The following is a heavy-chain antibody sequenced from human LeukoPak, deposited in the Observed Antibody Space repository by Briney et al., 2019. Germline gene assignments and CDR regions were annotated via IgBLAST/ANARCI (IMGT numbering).Heavy chain of an antibody. CDR2: INPSGGST. V-gene: IGHV1-46*01. D-gene: IGHD6-19*01. CDR1: GYTFTSYY. Sequence: ASVTVSCKASGYTFTSYYMHWVRQAPGQGLEWMGIINPSGGSTSYAQKFQGRVTMTRDTSTSTVYMELSSLRSEDTAVYYCAKSSGWSPQDYWGQGTLVTVSS. CDR3: AKSSGWSPQDY. J-gene: IGHJ4*02.